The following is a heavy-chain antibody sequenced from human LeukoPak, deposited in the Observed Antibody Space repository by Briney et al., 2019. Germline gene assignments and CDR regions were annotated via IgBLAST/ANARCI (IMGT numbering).Heavy chain of an antibody. CDR1: VFPVSSDH. CDR2: ISGDDKRT. J-gene: IGHJ4*02. CDR3: AKINWYYNSGTYAGDC. V-gene: IGHV3-23*01. D-gene: IGHD3-10*01. Sequence: GGSLRLSCAASVFPVSSDHITWVPQAPGKGVGWVSTISGDDKRTFYATSVKGRFAISKEHSQNTVYLQVNSLRVEDTAVYYCAKINWYYNSGTYAGDCGGQGTLDTVSS.